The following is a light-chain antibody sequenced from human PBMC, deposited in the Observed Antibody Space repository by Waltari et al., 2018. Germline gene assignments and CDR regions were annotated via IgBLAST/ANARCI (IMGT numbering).Light chain of an antibody. CDR1: QGVSTY. J-gene: IGKJ1*01. V-gene: IGKV1-8*01. CDR2: AAS. CDR3: QQYHDYPWT. Sequence: AIRMTQSPSSLSASIGHRVTISCRASQGVSTYLAWYQQKPGKAPSLLIHAASTLQTGVPSRFSGSGTGTDFTLTITCLQSADFAIYFCQQYHDYPWTFGQGTKVEIK.